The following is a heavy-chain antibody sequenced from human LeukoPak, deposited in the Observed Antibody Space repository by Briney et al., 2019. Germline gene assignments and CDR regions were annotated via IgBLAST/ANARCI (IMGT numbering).Heavy chain of an antibody. D-gene: IGHD1-26*01. CDR2: INPNSGGT. V-gene: IGHV1-2*02. Sequence: ASVKVSCKASGYTFTGYYMHWVRQAPGQGLEWMGWINPNSGGTNYAQKLQGRVTMTTDTSTSTAYMELRSLRSDDTAVYYCARGGSYSQSYYFDYWGQGTLVTVSS. J-gene: IGHJ4*02. CDR3: ARGGSYSQSYYFDY. CDR1: GYTFTGYY.